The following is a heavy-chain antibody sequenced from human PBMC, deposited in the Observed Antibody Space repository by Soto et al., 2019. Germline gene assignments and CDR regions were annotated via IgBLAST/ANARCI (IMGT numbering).Heavy chain of an antibody. D-gene: IGHD2-2*01. CDR1: GFAFNNYG. Sequence: PGGSLRLSCTVSGFAFNNYGISWVRQAPVKGLEWVSSISKSDYTYYSDSVKGRFTISRDNAKNSVSLQMNTLRVEDTAVYYCAREDSIIIPAVSDFWGQGTLVTVSS. V-gene: IGHV3-21*01. CDR2: ISKSDYT. CDR3: AREDSIIIPAVSDF. J-gene: IGHJ4*02.